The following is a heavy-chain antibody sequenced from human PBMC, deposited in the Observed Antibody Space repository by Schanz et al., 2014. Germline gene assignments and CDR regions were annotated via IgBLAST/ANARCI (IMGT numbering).Heavy chain of an antibody. CDR1: GFPFLLSL. CDR3: AQGPSHVDYDYYFED. CDR2: MSGSGGST. V-gene: IGHV3-23*04. Sequence: LVASGGVFVPPLGYLLLSCAPSGFPFLLSLLNSFRPSPGKGLEWVSAMSGSGGSTYYADSVKGRFTISRDNSKNTLYLQVNSLRAEDTAGGYCAQGPSHVDYDYYFEDWGRGGLVAVSS. D-gene: IGHD3-22*01. J-gene: IGHJ4*02.